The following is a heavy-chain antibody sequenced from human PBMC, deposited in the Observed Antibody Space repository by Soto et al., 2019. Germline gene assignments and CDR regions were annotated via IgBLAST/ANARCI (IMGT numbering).Heavy chain of an antibody. CDR1: GGSISSYY. CDR3: ARLEGLATISYYFDF. Sequence: SETLSLTCTVSGGSISSYYWSWIRQPPGKGLEWIGYIYYSGSTNYNPSLKSRVTISVDTSKSQFSLKLNSVTAADSAVYFCARLEGLATISYYFDFWGPGALVTVSS. J-gene: IGHJ4*02. V-gene: IGHV4-59*08. D-gene: IGHD3-9*01. CDR2: IYYSGST.